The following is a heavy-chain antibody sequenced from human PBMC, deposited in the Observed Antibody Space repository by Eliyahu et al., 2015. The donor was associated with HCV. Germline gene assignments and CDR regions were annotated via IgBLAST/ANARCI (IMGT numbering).Heavy chain of an antibody. V-gene: IGHV3-7*01. J-gene: IGHJ4*02. D-gene: IGHD2-15*01. CDR3: ARDTLEGGTPILLD. Sequence: EVQLVESGGGLVQPGGSLRLSCAASGFXFSSYWMSWVRQAPGKGLEWVANIKQDGSEKYYVDSVKGRFTISRDNAKNSLYLQMNSLRAEDTAVYYCARDTLEGGTPILLDWGQGTLVTVSS. CDR1: GFXFSSYW. CDR2: IKQDGSEK.